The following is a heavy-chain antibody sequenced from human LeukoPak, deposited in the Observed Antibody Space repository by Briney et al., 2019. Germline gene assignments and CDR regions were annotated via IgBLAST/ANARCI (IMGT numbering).Heavy chain of an antibody. J-gene: IGHJ4*02. CDR3: ARTFPGIAVAGLFDY. CDR1: GGSISSYY. V-gene: IGHV4-59*12. Sequence: SETLSLTCTVSGGSISSYYWSWIRQPPGKGLEWIGYIYYSGSTNYNPSLKSRVTMSVDTSKNQFSLKLSSVTAADTAVYYCARTFPGIAVAGLFDYWGQGTLVTVSS. CDR2: IYYSGST. D-gene: IGHD6-19*01.